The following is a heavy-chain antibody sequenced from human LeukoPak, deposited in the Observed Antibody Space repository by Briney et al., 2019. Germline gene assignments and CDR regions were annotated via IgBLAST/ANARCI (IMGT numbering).Heavy chain of an antibody. CDR1: GYTFTSYG. CDR3: ARVWYSSSWYSADYYYYGMDV. Sequence: ASVKVSCKASGYTFTSYGISWVRQAPGQGLEWMGWISAYNGNTNYAQKLQGRVTMTTDTSTSTAYMELRSLRSDDTAVYYCARVWYSSSWYSADYYYYGMDVWGQGTTVTVSS. J-gene: IGHJ6*02. CDR2: ISAYNGNT. D-gene: IGHD6-13*01. V-gene: IGHV1-18*01.